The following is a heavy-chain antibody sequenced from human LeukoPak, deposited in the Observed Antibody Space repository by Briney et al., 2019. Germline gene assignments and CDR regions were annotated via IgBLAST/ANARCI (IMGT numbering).Heavy chain of an antibody. Sequence: GSSVKVSCKASGGTFSSYTISWVRQAPGQGLEWMGRIIPILGIANYAQKFQGRVTITADKSTSTAYMELSSLRSEDTAVYYCARDVDTAMVNWFDPWGQGTLVTVSS. CDR1: GGTFSSYT. CDR2: IIPILGIA. V-gene: IGHV1-69*04. J-gene: IGHJ5*02. D-gene: IGHD5-18*01. CDR3: ARDVDTAMVNWFDP.